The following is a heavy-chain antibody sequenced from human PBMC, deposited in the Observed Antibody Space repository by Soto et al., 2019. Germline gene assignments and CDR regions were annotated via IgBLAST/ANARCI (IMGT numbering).Heavy chain of an antibody. Sequence: GSLRLSCAASGFTFSSYAMSWVRQAPGKGLEWVSAISGSGGSTYYADSVKGRFTISRDNSKNTLYLQMNSLRAEDTAVYYCAKDRGSGFNLQHWGQGTLVTVSS. CDR2: ISGSGGST. D-gene: IGHD6-19*01. J-gene: IGHJ1*01. CDR3: AKDRGSGFNLQH. CDR1: GFTFSSYA. V-gene: IGHV3-23*01.